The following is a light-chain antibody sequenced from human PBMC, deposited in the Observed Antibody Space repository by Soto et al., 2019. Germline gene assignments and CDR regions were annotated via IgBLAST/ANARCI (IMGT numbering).Light chain of an antibody. CDR2: EVS. V-gene: IGLV2-14*01. CDR1: SSDVGVYNF. CDR3: SSYTTRSTLV. J-gene: IGLJ2*01. Sequence: QSALTQPASVSGSPGQSITISCTGVSSDVGVYNFVSWYQQHPGKAPKLMIYEVSNRPSGVSNRFSGSESGNTASLTISGLQDEDEADYYCSSYTTRSTLVFGGGTKLTVL.